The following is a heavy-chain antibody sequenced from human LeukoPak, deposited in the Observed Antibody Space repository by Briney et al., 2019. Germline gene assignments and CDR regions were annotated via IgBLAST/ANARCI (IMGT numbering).Heavy chain of an antibody. CDR3: ARQVAAAGTSD. CDR2: ISYDGSNK. Sequence: GGSLRLSCAASGFTFSSYAMHWVRQAPGKGLEWVAVISYDGSNKYYADSVKGRFTIPRDNSKNTLYLQMNSLRAEDTAVYYCARQVAAAGTSDWGQGILVTVSS. D-gene: IGHD6-13*01. CDR1: GFTFSSYA. V-gene: IGHV3-30-3*01. J-gene: IGHJ4*02.